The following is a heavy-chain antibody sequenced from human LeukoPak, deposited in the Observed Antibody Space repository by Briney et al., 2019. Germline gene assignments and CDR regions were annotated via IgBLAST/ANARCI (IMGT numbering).Heavy chain of an antibody. CDR1: GFTFSSYG. D-gene: IGHD4-17*01. J-gene: IGHJ4*02. CDR2: IWYDGSNK. V-gene: IGHV3-33*06. CDR3: AKNLRDGDYVFDY. Sequence: GGSLRLSCAASGFTFSSYGMHWVRQAPGKGLDWVAVIWYDGSNKYYADSVKGRFTISRDNSKNTLYLQMNSLRAEDTAVYYCAKNLRDGDYVFDYWGQGTLVTVSS.